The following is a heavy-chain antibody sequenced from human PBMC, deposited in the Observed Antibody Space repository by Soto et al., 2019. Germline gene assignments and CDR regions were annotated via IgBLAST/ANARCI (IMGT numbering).Heavy chain of an antibody. D-gene: IGHD3-3*01. CDR1: GYTFTDYG. CDR2: ITAFNGNT. CDR3: ARISQSDFWSGYYYFFDY. V-gene: IGHV1-18*01. Sequence: QVHLVQSGAEVEKPGASVKVSCKASGYTFTDYGISWVRQAPGQGLQWMGWITAFNGNTKYAQQCQGRVTMTTDTSTSTAYMELRSLESDDTAVYYCARISQSDFWSGYYYFFDYGGQGTLVTVSS. J-gene: IGHJ4*02.